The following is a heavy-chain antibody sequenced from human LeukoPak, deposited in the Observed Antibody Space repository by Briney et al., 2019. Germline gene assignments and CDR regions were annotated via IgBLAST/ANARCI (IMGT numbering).Heavy chain of an antibody. CDR2: IGTSSSSI. CDR1: GFTFSTYS. D-gene: IGHD2/OR15-2a*01. V-gene: IGHV3-21*01. CDR3: VRIPNSANFPNWFDP. J-gene: IGHJ5*02. Sequence: GGSLRLSCATSGFTFSTYSMNWVRQAPGKGLEWVSSIGTSSSSIYYTDSVRGRFTISRDNARNSLYLQMNSLRAEDTAVYYCVRIPNSANFPNWFDPWGQGTLVTVSS.